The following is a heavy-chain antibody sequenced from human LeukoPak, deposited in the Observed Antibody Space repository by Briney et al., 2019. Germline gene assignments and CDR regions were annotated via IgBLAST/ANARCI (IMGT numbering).Heavy chain of an antibody. CDR2: ISYDGSNK. V-gene: IGHV3-30-3*01. Sequence: PEGSLRLSCAASGFTFSSYAMHWVRQAPGKGLEWVAVISYDGSNKYYADSVKGRFTISRDNSKNTLYLQMNSLRAEDTAVYYCARDQDSSGWYGYYFDYWGQGTLVTVSS. CDR3: ARDQDSSGWYGYYFDY. CDR1: GFTFSSYA. J-gene: IGHJ4*02. D-gene: IGHD6-19*01.